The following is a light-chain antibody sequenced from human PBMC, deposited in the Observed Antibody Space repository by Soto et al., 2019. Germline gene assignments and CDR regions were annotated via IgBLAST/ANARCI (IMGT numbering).Light chain of an antibody. J-gene: IGLJ2*01. CDR1: SSNIGAGYD. Sequence: QSVLTQPPSVSGAPGQWVTISCTGSSSNIGAGYDVHWYQQVPGTAPKLLIYGNRNRPSGVPERLAGSKSGTSASLAITGLPAEDESDYYCQSYDSSLSGVVFGGGTKLTVL. V-gene: IGLV1-40*01. CDR2: GNR. CDR3: QSYDSSLSGVV.